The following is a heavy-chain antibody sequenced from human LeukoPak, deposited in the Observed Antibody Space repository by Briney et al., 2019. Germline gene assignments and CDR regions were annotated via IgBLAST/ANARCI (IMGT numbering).Heavy chain of an antibody. D-gene: IGHD6-19*01. CDR3: ASEAVAGTFDY. V-gene: IGHV1-18*01. CDR2: ISAYNGNT. J-gene: IGHJ4*02. CDR1: GYTFTSYG. Sequence: ASVKVSCKASGYTFTSYGISWVRQAPGQGLEWMGWISAYNGNTNCAQKLQGRVTMTTDTSTSTAYMELRSLRSDDTAVYYCASEAVAGTFDYWGQGTLVTVSS.